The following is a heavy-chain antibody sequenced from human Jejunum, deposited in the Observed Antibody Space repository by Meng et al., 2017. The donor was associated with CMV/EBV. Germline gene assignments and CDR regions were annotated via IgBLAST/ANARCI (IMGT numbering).Heavy chain of an antibody. CDR2: IGAYNGNT. CDR3: ARDPHDFWSSYFFDP. V-gene: IGHV1-18*01. Sequence: YTFADYGINWVRQAPGQGLEWMGWIGAYNGNTEYAQKFQGRVSMTTDTSTSTAYMELRSLRSDDTAVYYYARDPHDFWSSYFFDPWGQGTLVTVSS. CDR1: YTFADYG. J-gene: IGHJ5*02. D-gene: IGHD3-3*01.